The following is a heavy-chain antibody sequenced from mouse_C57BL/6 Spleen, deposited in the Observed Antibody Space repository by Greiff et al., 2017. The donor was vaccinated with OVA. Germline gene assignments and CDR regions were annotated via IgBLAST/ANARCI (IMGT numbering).Heavy chain of an antibody. D-gene: IGHD2-4*01. CDR2: ISNLAYSI. Sequence: EVQLVESGGGLVQPGGSLKLSCAASGFTFSDYGMAWVRQAPRKGPEWVAFISNLAYSIYYADTVTGRFTISRENAKNTLDLEMSSLRSEDTAMYYCARHGAYDSEAFAYWGQGTLVTVSA. CDR3: ARHGAYDSEAFAY. V-gene: IGHV5-15*01. CDR1: GFTFSDYG. J-gene: IGHJ3*01.